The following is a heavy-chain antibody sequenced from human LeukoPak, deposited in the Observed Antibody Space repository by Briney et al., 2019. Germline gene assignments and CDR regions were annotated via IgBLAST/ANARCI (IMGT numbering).Heavy chain of an antibody. CDR2: ISYDGSNK. CDR3: AKEGGGSGWYYYYYYGMDV. D-gene: IGHD6-19*01. Sequence: PGRSRRLSWAPSGFTFSSYGMDCDRQAPGNGLGWEAVISYDGSNKYYADSVKGRFTISRDNYKNTLYLQMKSLRAEETAVYYCAKEGGGSGWYYYYYYGMDVWGQGTTVTVSS. CDR1: GFTFSSYG. J-gene: IGHJ6*02. V-gene: IGHV3-30*18.